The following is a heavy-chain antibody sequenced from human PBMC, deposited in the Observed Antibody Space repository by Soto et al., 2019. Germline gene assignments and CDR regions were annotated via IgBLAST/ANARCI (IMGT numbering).Heavy chain of an antibody. CDR3: ASSGWWYFDY. CDR1: GGCMSSSSYY. J-gene: IGHJ4*02. CDR2: IYYSGST. Sequence: SETLALTCTVSGGCMSSSSYYWGWIRQPPGKGLEWIGSIYYSGSTYYNPSLKSRVTISVDTSKNQFSLKLSSVTAADTAVYYCASSGWWYFDYWGQGALVTVSS. V-gene: IGHV4-39*01. D-gene: IGHD6-19*01.